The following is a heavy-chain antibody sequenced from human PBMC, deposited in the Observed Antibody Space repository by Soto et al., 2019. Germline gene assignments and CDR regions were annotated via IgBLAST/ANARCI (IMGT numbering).Heavy chain of an antibody. CDR2: TFYSAST. J-gene: IGHJ4*02. V-gene: IGHV4-31*01. CDR3: ASPSMLRGVIAFDQ. Sequence: QVRLQESGPGLVRPSETLSLTCTASGVSISSAGYYWSWIRHHPGKGLEWIRTTFYSASTYYNPSLKSATSISVDTSKNQFSLNLTSVTAAHTAVYYCASPSMLRGVIAFDQWGPGIHVTVSS. D-gene: IGHD3-10*01. CDR1: GVSISSAGYY.